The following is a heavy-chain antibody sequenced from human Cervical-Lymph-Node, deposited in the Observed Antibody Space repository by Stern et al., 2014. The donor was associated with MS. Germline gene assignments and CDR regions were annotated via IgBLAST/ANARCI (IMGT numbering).Heavy chain of an antibody. J-gene: IGHJ4*02. CDR3: ARVRVGANDF. CDR2: IDWNSGRI. D-gene: IGHD1-26*01. V-gene: IGHV3-9*01. Sequence: EVHLVESGGGLVQPGKSLRLSCVASGFIFDDYAMHWVRQVPGKAPEWVSCIDWNSGRILYADSVKGRFTTSRDNAKNSLYLQMNSLRTDDTALYYCARVRVGANDFWGQGTLVTVSS. CDR1: GFIFDDYA.